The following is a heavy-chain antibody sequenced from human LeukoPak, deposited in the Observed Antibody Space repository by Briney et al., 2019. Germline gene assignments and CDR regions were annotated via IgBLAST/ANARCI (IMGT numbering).Heavy chain of an antibody. J-gene: IGHJ4*02. CDR1: GFAFNNYA. D-gene: IGHD2-2*01. V-gene: IGHV3-23*01. Sequence: GGSLRLSCRTSGFAFNNYAMNWVRQPPGKGLEWVSGISGFNTYYADSVNGRFTISRDNSKNVLYLQMNRLRAEDTAVYYCVKDVCTSPRCLLYSDSWGQGALVTVSS. CDR2: ISGFNT. CDR3: VKDVCTSPRCLLYSDS.